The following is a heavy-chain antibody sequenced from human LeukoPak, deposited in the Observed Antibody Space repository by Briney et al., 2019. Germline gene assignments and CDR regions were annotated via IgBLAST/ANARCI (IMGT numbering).Heavy chain of an antibody. CDR3: AGDYGGFEGVMDV. V-gene: IGHV4-59*08. CDR2: IHHSGST. J-gene: IGHJ6*02. Sequence: SETLPLTCTVSGVSMSACYWMWIRQLPGKGLECLGYIHHSGSTNYNPSLRSRVTISVDTSKNQFSLKLSAVTAADTAVYYCAGDYGGFEGVMDVWGQGITVTVSS. D-gene: IGHD4-23*01. CDR1: GVSMSACY.